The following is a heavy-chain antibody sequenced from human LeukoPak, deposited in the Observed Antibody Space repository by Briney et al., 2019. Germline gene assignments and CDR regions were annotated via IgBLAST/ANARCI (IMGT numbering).Heavy chain of an antibody. D-gene: IGHD3-10*01. CDR1: GFSFGDYA. J-gene: IGHJ4*02. Sequence: RPGGSLRLSCTASGFSFGDYAMSWFRQAPGKGLGWVGFISSKAYGGTTEYAASVKGRFTISRDDSKSIAYLQMDSLKTEDTAVYYCTRDRITMVRGVIGPYYFDYWGQGTLVTVSS. V-gene: IGHV3-49*03. CDR2: ISSKAYGGTT. CDR3: TRDRITMVRGVIGPYYFDY.